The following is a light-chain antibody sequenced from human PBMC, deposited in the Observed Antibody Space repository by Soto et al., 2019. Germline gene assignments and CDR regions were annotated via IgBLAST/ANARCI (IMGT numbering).Light chain of an antibody. CDR2: DAS. CDR3: QQYDSSRT. CDR1: QSISSS. Sequence: IQMTQSPSSLSASVGDRVTITCRASQSISSSLNWYQPKPGQAPQLLIYDASSSESGVPSRLSGSRSETEFILTIRSLQPDDFATYYCQQYDSSRTFGQGTKVDIK. V-gene: IGKV1-13*02. J-gene: IGKJ1*01.